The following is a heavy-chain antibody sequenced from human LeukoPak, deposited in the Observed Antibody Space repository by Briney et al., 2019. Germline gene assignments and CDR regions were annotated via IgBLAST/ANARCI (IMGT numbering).Heavy chain of an antibody. CDR3: ARAPEGMATTDFDY. CDR1: GFTFSSYG. D-gene: IGHD5-24*01. V-gene: IGHV3-33*01. J-gene: IGHJ4*02. Sequence: PGGSLRLSCAASGFTFSSYGMHWVRQAPGKGLEWVAVMWYDGSNKYYADSVKGRFTISRDNSKNTLYLQMNSLRAEDTAVYYCARAPEGMATTDFDYWGQGTLVTVSS. CDR2: MWYDGSNK.